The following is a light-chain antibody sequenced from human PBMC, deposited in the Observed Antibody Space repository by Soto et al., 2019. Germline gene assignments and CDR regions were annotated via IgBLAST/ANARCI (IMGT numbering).Light chain of an antibody. CDR2: GAS. CDR1: HSVSRTY. V-gene: IGKV3-20*01. J-gene: IGKJ5*01. CDR3: QQFDDSVT. Sequence: EIVLTQSPGTQSLSAGERATLSCRASHSVSRTYLAWYQQKPGQAPRLLMYGASDRATGTPGRFSSSGSGTDFTLTISGLEPEDSAVYYCQQFDDSVTFGQGTRLEIK.